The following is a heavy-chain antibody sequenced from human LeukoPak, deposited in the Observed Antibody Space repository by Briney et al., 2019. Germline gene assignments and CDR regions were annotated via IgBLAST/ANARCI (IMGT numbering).Heavy chain of an antibody. Sequence: GSSVKVSCKASGGTFSSYAISWVRQAPGQGLEWMGRIIPILGIANYAQKFQGRVTITADKSTSTAYMELSSLRAEDTAVYYCAKGLLPYSSTSCCFDFWGQGVLVTVSS. J-gene: IGHJ4*02. CDR1: GGTFSSYA. D-gene: IGHD6-19*01. CDR3: AKGLLPYSSTSCCFDF. V-gene: IGHV1-69*04. CDR2: IIPILGIA.